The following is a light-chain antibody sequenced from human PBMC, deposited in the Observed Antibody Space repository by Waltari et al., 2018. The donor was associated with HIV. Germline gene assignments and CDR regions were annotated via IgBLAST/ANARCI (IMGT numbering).Light chain of an antibody. CDR3: SSYTGSDNLV. CDR1: SSDVGGYNY. J-gene: IGLJ2*01. Sequence: QSALPQPPSASGSPGQSVTISCTGTSSDVGGYNYVSWYQQHPGKAPKLMIYEVSKRPSGVPDRFSGSGSGNTASLTVSGLQAEDEADYYCSSYTGSDNLVFGGGTKLTVL. V-gene: IGLV2-8*01. CDR2: EVS.